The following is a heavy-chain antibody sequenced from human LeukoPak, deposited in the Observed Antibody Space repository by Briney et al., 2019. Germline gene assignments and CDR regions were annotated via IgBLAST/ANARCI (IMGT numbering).Heavy chain of an antibody. CDR2: ISSNGGST. Sequence: PGGSLRLSCAASGFTFSSYAMHWVRQAPGKGLEYVSAISSNGGSTYYANSVKGRFTISRDNSKNTLYLQMNSLRAEDTAVYYCARSGLGGSYYYYYYMDVWGKGTTVTISS. CDR3: ARSGLGGSYYYYYYMDV. CDR1: GFTFSSYA. J-gene: IGHJ6*03. V-gene: IGHV3-64*01. D-gene: IGHD1-26*01.